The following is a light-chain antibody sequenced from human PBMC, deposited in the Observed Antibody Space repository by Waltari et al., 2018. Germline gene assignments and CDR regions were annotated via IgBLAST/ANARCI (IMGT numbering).Light chain of an antibody. V-gene: IGKV3-20*01. J-gene: IGKJ4*02. Sequence: DMVLTQSPGTLSLSPGEGATLSCRTSQPIRTTYLAWYKQKPGQAPTLLIYGASSRATGVPDRFTGSGSGTDFSLTISSLEPEDFATYYCQQYDISPLTFGGGTKVEIK. CDR3: QQYDISPLT. CDR2: GAS. CDR1: QPIRTTY.